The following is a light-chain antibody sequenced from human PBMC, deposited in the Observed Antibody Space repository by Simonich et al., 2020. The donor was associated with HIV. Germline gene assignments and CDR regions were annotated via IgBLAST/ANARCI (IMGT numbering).Light chain of an antibody. CDR3: RQYYSTPPT. CDR1: QSISSW. V-gene: IGKV1-5*03. Sequence: DIQMTQSPSTLSASVGDRVTITCRASQSISSWLAWYQQKPGKAPKLLIYKASSLESGVPSRFSGSGSGTEFTLTISSLQPDDFATYYCRQYYSTPPTFGQGTKVEIK. J-gene: IGKJ1*01. CDR2: KAS.